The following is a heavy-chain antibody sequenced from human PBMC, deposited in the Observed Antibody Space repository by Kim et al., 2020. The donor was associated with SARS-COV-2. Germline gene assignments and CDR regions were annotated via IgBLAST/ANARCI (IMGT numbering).Heavy chain of an antibody. J-gene: IGHJ6*02. V-gene: IGHV3-9*01. D-gene: IGHD5-18*01. CDR2: ISWNSGSI. Sequence: GGSLRLSCAASGFTFDDYAMHWVRQAPGKGLEWVSGISWNSGSIGYADSVKGRFTISRDNAKNSLYLQMNSLRAEDTALYYCAKNYRRGALSWIQLESYYYYYYGMDVWGQGTTVTVSS. CDR3: AKNYRRGALSWIQLESYYYYYYGMDV. CDR1: GFTFDDYA.